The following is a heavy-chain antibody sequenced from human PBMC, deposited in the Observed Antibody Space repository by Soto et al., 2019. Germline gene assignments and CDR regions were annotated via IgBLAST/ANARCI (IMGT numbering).Heavy chain of an antibody. Sequence: PGESLKISCMGSGYKVSTWHNFTSYWIAWVRQMPGEGLEWMGIIYPGDSDTRYSPSFQGQVTISADKSISTAYLQWTSLKASETAMYYCVRRAYSSRCNYYDYWGQGTLVTVSS. J-gene: IGHJ4*02. D-gene: IGHD6-13*01. CDR1: GYKVSTWHNFTSYW. V-gene: IGHV5-51*01. CDR2: IYPGDSDT. CDR3: VRRAYSSRCNYYDY.